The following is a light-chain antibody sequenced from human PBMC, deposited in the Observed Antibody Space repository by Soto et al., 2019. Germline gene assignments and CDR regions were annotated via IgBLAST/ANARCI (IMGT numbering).Light chain of an antibody. V-gene: IGLV2-14*01. CDR1: SSDIGGYNY. CDR2: EVS. CDR3: GSYTITSARYV. Sequence: QSALTQPASVSGSPGQSITISCTGTSSDIGGYNYASWYQQHPGKAPQLMIYEVSNRPSGVSNRFSGSKSGNTASLTISGLQAEDEADYYCGSYTITSARYVFGAGTKLTVL. J-gene: IGLJ1*01.